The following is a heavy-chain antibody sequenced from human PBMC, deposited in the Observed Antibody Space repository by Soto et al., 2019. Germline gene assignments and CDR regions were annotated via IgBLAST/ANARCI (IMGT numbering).Heavy chain of an antibody. V-gene: IGHV3-30*18. D-gene: IGHD1-7*01. CDR1: GFTFSEYG. J-gene: IGHJ5*01. CDR2: ISHDQTDK. CDR3: VKDPYSGELAGHLTWFDT. Sequence: GGSLRLSCVVSGFTFSEYGMHWVRQAPGKGLEWLAGISHDQTDKYYTDSVKGRFIISRDNSKSTLHLQMNSLRVEDTGVYYCVKDPYSGELAGHLTWFDTWGHGSLATVSS.